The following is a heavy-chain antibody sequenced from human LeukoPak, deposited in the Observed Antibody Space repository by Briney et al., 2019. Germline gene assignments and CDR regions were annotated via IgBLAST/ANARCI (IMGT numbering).Heavy chain of an antibody. CDR2: ISTSSSPI. CDR3: ARGLAARRGAFDI. D-gene: IGHD6-6*01. V-gene: IGHV3-48*01. Sequence: GGSLRLSCAASGFTFSGFIMNWVRQAPGKGLEWVSYISTSSSPIYYADSVKGRFTISRDNPKNSLYLQMNSLRAEDTAVYYCARGLAARRGAFDIWGQGTMVTVSS. J-gene: IGHJ3*02. CDR1: GFTFSGFI.